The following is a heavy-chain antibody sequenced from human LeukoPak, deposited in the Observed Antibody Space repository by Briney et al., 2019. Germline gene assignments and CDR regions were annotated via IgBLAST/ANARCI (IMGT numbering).Heavy chain of an antibody. D-gene: IGHD1-26*01. V-gene: IGHV4-39*01. CDR3: ARHGGRWNYYYMDV. Sequence: SETLSLTCTVSGGSISSSSYYWGWIRQPPGKGLEWIGSIYYSGSTYYNPSLKSRVTISVDTSKNQFSLKLSSVTAADTAVYYCARHGGRWNYYYMDVWGKGTTVTVSS. CDR2: IYYSGST. J-gene: IGHJ6*03. CDR1: GGSISSSSYY.